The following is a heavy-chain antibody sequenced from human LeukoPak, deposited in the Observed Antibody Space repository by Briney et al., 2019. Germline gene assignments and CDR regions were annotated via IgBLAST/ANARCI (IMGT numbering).Heavy chain of an antibody. CDR2: IYHSGST. CDR3: ARDGPRDFWSGRYTYFDY. CDR1: GYSISSGYY. Sequence: SETLSLTCAVSGYSISSGYYWGWIRQPPGKGLEWIGSIYHSGSTYYNPSLKSRVTISVDTSKNQFSLKLSSVTAADTAVYYCARDGPRDFWSGRYTYFDYWGQGTLVTVSS. D-gene: IGHD3-3*01. J-gene: IGHJ4*02. V-gene: IGHV4-38-2*02.